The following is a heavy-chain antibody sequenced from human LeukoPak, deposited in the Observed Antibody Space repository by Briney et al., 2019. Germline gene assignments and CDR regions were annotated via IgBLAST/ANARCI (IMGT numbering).Heavy chain of an antibody. CDR1: SGSISSYY. CDR3: ARSEGWLGY. J-gene: IGHJ4*02. CDR2: IYYSGGT. V-gene: IGHV4-59*01. Sequence: SETLSLTCTVSSGSISSYYWSWIRQPPGKGLEWIGYIYYSGGTNYNPSLKSRVTISVDTSKNQFSLRLSSVTAADTAVCYCARSEGWLGYWGQGTLVTVSS. D-gene: IGHD2-15*01.